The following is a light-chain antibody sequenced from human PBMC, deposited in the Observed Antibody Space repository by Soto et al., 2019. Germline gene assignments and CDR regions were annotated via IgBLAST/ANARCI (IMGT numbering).Light chain of an antibody. CDR3: SSYGGSKV. Sequence: QSALTQPPSASGSPGQSVTISCTGTSSDVGGYNYVSWCQQHPGKAPKLIIYEVSKRPSGVPDRFSGSKSGNTASLTVSGLQAEDEADYYCSSYGGSKVFGGGTKLTVL. V-gene: IGLV2-8*01. J-gene: IGLJ2*01. CDR1: SSDVGGYNY. CDR2: EVS.